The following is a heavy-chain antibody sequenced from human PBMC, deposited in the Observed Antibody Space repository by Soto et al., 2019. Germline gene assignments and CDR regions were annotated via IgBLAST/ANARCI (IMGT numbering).Heavy chain of an antibody. CDR2: IYYSGST. CDR1: GGSVSRGSYY. D-gene: IGHD3-3*01. CDR3: ARARGDFWDIDY. V-gene: IGHV4-61*01. J-gene: IGHJ4*02. Sequence: SETLSLTCTVSGGSVSRGSYYWSWIRQPPGKGLEWIGYIYYSGSTNYNPSLKSRVTISVDTSKNQFSLKLSSVTAADTAVYYCARARGDFWDIDYWGQGTLVTVSS.